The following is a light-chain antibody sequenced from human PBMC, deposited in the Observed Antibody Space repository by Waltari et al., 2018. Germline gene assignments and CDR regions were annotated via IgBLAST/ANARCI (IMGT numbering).Light chain of an antibody. CDR2: GAS. CDR1: QSVSSSY. J-gene: IGKJ1*01. Sequence: EIVLTQSPGTLSLSPEERATLSCRASQSVSSSYLAWYQHKPGQAPRLLIYGASSRATGIPDRFSGSVSGTDFTLTISRLEPEDFAVYYCQQYGSSLAWTFGQGTKVEIK. CDR3: QQYGSSLAWT. V-gene: IGKV3-20*01.